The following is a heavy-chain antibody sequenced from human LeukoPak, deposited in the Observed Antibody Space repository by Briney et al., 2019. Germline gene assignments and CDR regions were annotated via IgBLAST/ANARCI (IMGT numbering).Heavy chain of an antibody. D-gene: IGHD2-15*01. J-gene: IGHJ4*02. CDR1: GFTFSGSA. CDR3: TRHREVAASGFDY. Sequence: GGSLRLSCAASGFTFSGSAMHWVRQASGKGLEWVSRIRSKANSYATAYAASVKGRFTISRDDSKNTAYLQMNSLKTEDTAVYYCTRHREVAASGFDYWGQGTLVTVSS. CDR2: IRSKANSYAT. V-gene: IGHV3-73*01.